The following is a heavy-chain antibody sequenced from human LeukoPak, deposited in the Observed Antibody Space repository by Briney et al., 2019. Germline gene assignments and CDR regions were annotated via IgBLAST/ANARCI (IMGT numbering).Heavy chain of an antibody. CDR1: GYTFTGYY. V-gene: IGHV1-2*02. CDR3: ARDMEAAAGTAGAAA. Sequence: ALVKVSCKASGYTFTGYYMHWVRQAPGQGLEWMGWINPNSGGTNYAQKFQGGVTMTRDTSISTAYMELSRLRSDDTAVYYCARDMEAAAGTAGAAAWGQGTLVTVSS. CDR2: INPNSGGT. D-gene: IGHD6-13*01. J-gene: IGHJ5*02.